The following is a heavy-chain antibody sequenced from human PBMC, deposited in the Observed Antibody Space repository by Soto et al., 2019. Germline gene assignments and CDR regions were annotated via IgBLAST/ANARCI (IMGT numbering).Heavy chain of an antibody. CDR1: GYTFMDYD. J-gene: IGHJ3*02. CDR3: ARRSIGATGAAFDI. V-gene: IGHV1-2*04. CDR2: INPNSGDT. D-gene: IGHD1-26*01. Sequence: ASVQVSFKASGYTFMDYDMHRVRQAPGQGLEWMGWINPNSGDTSYAQKFQGWLTVTRDTSISTAYMELSRLRSDDTAVYYCARRSIGATGAAFDIWGQGTMVTVSS.